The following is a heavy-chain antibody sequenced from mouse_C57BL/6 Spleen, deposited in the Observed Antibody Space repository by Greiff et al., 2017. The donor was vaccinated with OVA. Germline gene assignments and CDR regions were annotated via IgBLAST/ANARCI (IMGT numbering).Heavy chain of an antibody. Sequence: QVQLKQPGAELVMPGASVKLSCKASGYTFTSYWMHWVKQRPGQGLEWIGEIDPSDSYTNYNQKFKGKSTLTVDKSSSTAYMQLSSLTSEDSAVYYCAREDGGFAYWGQGTLVTVSA. CDR3: AREDGGFAY. J-gene: IGHJ3*01. CDR2: IDPSDSYT. CDR1: GYTFTSYW. V-gene: IGHV1-69*01.